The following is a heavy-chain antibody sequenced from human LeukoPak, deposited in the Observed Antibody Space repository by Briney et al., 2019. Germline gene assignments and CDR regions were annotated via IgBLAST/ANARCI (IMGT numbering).Heavy chain of an antibody. D-gene: IGHD3-22*01. CDR2: ISDSGGRT. V-gene: IGHV3-23*01. Sequence: GGSLRLSCAVSGITLSNYGMSWVRQAPGKGLAWVAGISDSGGRTNYADSVKGRFTISRDNPKNTLYLQMNSLRAEDTAVYFCAKRGVVIRVILVGFHKEAYYFDSWGQGALVTVSS. CDR1: GITLSNYG. J-gene: IGHJ4*02. CDR3: AKRGVVIRVILVGFHKEAYYFDS.